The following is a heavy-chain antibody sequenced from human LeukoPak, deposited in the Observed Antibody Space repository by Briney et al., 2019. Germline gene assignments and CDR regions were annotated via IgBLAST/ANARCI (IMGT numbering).Heavy chain of an antibody. CDR3: ARETIEVGRRVLDY. D-gene: IGHD3-10*01. V-gene: IGHV1-2*02. J-gene: IGHJ4*02. Sequence: ASVKVSCKASGYTFTGHFIHWVRPAPGQGLEWMGWINPNSGVTDYALKFQGRVTMTRDTSINIAYMELSRLTSDDTAVYYCARETIEVGRRVLDYWGQGTLVTVSS. CDR2: INPNSGVT. CDR1: GYTFTGHF.